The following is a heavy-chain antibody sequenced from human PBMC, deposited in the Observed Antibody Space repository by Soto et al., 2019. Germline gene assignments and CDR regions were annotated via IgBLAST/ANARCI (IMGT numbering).Heavy chain of an antibody. CDR3: AKVSNSGSGYSSGWSDY. CDR2: ISGSGGST. V-gene: IGHV3-23*01. J-gene: IGHJ4*02. Sequence: GGSLRLSCAASGFTFSSYAMSWVRQAPGKGLEWVSAISGSGGSTYYADSVKGRFTISRDNSKDTLYLQMNSLRAEDTAVYYCAKVSNSGSGYSSGWSDYWGQGTLVTVSS. CDR1: GFTFSSYA. D-gene: IGHD6-19*01.